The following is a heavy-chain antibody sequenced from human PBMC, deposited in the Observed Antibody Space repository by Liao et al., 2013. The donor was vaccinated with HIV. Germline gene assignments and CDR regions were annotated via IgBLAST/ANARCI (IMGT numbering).Heavy chain of an antibody. Sequence: QLQLQESGPGLVKPSETLSLTCTVSGGSLDSGYYHWGWVRQPPGKGLEWIGSIFYSGSTYYNPSLKSRVTISLDTSKNQLSLRLTSVTAADTGVYYCARDTRDGYSPTSFDVWGQGTVVTVSS. V-gene: IGHV4-39*07. CDR2: IFYSGST. CDR3: ARDTRDGYSPTSFDV. CDR1: GGSLDSGYYH. J-gene: IGHJ3*01. D-gene: IGHD5-24*01.